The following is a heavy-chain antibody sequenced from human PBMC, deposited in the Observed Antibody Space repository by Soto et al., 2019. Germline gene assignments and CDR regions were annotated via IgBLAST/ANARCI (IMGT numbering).Heavy chain of an antibody. Sequence: SGGSLRLSCAASGFTFSSYGMHWVRQAPGKGLEWVAVISYDGSNKYYADSVKGRFTISRDNSKNTLYLQMNSLRAEDTAVYYCAKEDRGCFVYWGQGTLVTVSS. D-gene: IGHD6-19*01. CDR2: ISYDGSNK. CDR1: GFTFSSYG. V-gene: IGHV3-30*18. J-gene: IGHJ4*02. CDR3: AKEDRGCFVY.